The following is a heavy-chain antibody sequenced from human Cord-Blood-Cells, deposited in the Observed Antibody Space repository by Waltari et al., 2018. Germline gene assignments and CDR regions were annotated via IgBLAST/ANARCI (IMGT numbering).Heavy chain of an antibody. CDR1: GYTFTGYY. V-gene: IGHV1-2*02. Sequence: QVQLVQSGAEVKKPGASVKVSCKASGYTFTGYYMHWVRQAPGQGLEWMGWINPNSGGTNYAQKFQGRVTMTRDTSISTAYMELGRLRSDDTAVYYCARDPIEIAAAGTGAFDIWGQGTMVTVSS. D-gene: IGHD6-13*01. J-gene: IGHJ3*02. CDR3: ARDPIEIAAAGTGAFDI. CDR2: INPNSGGT.